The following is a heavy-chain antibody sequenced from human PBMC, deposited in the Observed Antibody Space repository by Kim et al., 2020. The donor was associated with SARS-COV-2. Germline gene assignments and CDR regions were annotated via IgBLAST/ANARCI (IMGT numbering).Heavy chain of an antibody. CDR2: INHSGST. D-gene: IGHD6-19*01. CDR1: GGSFSGYY. Sequence: SETLSLTCAVYGGSFSGYYWSWIRQPPGKGLEWIGEINHSGSTNYNPSLKSRVTISVDTSKNQFSLKLSSVTAADTAVYYCALAGSQGRNWFDPWGQGT. J-gene: IGHJ5*02. CDR3: ALAGSQGRNWFDP. V-gene: IGHV4-34*01.